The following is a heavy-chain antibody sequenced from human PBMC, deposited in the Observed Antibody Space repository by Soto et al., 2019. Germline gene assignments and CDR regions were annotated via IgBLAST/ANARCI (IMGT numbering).Heavy chain of an antibody. J-gene: IGHJ4*02. V-gene: IGHV4-59*01. Sequence: PSETLSLTCTVSSDSISSYYWSWIRQPPGKRLEWIGYTSYSGSTDYNPSLKSRVTISGDTSKNQFSLKVSSVTAADTAVYYCARGTSWQLPFDYWGQGTLVTVSS. CDR3: ARGTSWQLPFDY. D-gene: IGHD6-13*01. CDR1: SDSISSYY. CDR2: TSYSGST.